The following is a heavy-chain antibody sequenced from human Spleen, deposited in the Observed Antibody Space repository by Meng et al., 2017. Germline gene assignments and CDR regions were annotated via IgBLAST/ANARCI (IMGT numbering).Heavy chain of an antibody. CDR2: LYGDGTT. J-gene: IGHJ4*02. CDR3: AAAWELLPPGY. Sequence: EVQLLESGGSFVQPGGSLRLSCAASGFTFSSYAINWVRQAPGKGLEWVSVLYGDGTTYYADSVKGRFTMSRDNAKNTLYLQMNSLRAEDTAVYYCAAAWELLPPGYWGQGTLVTVSS. CDR1: GFTFSSYA. D-gene: IGHD1-26*01. V-gene: IGHV3-23*03.